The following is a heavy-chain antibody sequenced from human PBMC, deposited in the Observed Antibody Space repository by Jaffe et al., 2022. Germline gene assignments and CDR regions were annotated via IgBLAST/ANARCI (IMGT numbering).Heavy chain of an antibody. D-gene: IGHD4-17*01. CDR1: GGSFSGYY. Sequence: QVQLQQWGAGLLKPSETLSLTCAVYGGSFSGYYWSWIRQPPGKGLEWIGEINHSGSTNYNPSLKSRVTISVDTSKNQFSLKLSSVTAADTAVYYCARPRAYGDYGFDYWGQGTLVTVSS. CDR3: ARPRAYGDYGFDY. V-gene: IGHV4-34*01. CDR2: INHSGST. J-gene: IGHJ4*02.